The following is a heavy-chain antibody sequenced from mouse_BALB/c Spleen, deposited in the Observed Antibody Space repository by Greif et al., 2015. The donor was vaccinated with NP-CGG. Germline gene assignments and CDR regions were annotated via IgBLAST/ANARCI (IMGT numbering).Heavy chain of an antibody. D-gene: IGHD1-1*01. CDR3: ARGAYYGSRGAMDY. Sequence: EVKLQESGAELVRPGALVKLSCKASGFNIKDYYMHWVKQRPEQGLEWIGWIDPENGNTIYDPKFQGKASITADTSSNTAYLQLSSLTSEDTAVYYCARGAYYGSRGAMDYWGQGTSVTVSS. J-gene: IGHJ4*01. V-gene: IGHV14-1*02. CDR1: GFNIKDYY. CDR2: IDPENGNT.